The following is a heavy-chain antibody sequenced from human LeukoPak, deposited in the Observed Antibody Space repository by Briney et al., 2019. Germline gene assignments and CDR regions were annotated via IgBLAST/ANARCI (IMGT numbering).Heavy chain of an antibody. CDR2: IYSGGSI. V-gene: IGHV3-53*01. Sequence: GGSLRLSCAASGLIVSSNYMSWVRQAPGKRLEWVSVIYSGGSIYYADSVKGRFTISRDNSKNTLYLQMNSLRAEDTAVYYCARDPSRGLYYFDHWGQGTLVTASS. CDR3: ARDPSRGLYYFDH. CDR1: GLIVSSNY. D-gene: IGHD3/OR15-3a*01. J-gene: IGHJ4*02.